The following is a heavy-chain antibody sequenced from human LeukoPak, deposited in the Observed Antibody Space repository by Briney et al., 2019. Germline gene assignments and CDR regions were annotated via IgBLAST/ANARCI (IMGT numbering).Heavy chain of an antibody. J-gene: IGHJ3*02. CDR1: GASISTYY. Sequence: SETLSLICTVSGASISTYYWSWIRQPPGKGLEWIGYIYYSGSTNYNPSLKSRVTISVDTSKNQFSLKLSSVTAADTAVYYCARVSNSGYNSRGAFDIWGQGTMVTVSS. CDR2: IYYSGST. D-gene: IGHD3-22*01. V-gene: IGHV4-59*01. CDR3: ARVSNSGYNSRGAFDI.